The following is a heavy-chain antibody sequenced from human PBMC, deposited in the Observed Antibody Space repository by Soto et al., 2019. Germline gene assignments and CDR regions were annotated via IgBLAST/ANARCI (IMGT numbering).Heavy chain of an antibody. J-gene: IGHJ6*02. CDR3: ARTDRGQWELPYYYYGMDV. CDR1: RFTFSDYY. Sequence: GGSLRLSCAASRFTFSDYYMTWIRQAPGKGLEWVSYISSNGKYRGYADSVKGRFTISRDNAENSLYLQMNSLRAEDTAVYYCARTDRGQWELPYYYYGMDVWGQGTTVTVS. D-gene: IGHD1-26*01. V-gene: IGHV3-11*03. CDR2: ISSNGKYR.